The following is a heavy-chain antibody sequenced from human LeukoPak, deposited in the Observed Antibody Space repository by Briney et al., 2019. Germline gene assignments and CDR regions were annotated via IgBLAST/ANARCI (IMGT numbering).Heavy chain of an antibody. J-gene: IGHJ4*02. Sequence: SETLSLTCTVSGGSINNYYWSWIRQPAGKGLEWIGRIYTRGSTNYNPSLKSRVTMSVDTSKNQFSLKLSSVTAADTAVYYCARTPVGNRGKIAARHPTWDYWGQGTLVTVSS. D-gene: IGHD6-6*01. CDR2: IYTRGST. V-gene: IGHV4-4*07. CDR3: ARTPVGNRGKIAARHPTWDY. CDR1: GGSINNYY.